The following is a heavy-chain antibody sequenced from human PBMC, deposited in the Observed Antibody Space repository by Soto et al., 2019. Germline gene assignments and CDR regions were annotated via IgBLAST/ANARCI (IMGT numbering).Heavy chain of an antibody. CDR1: GFTFSSYG. J-gene: IGHJ6*02. Sequence: QVQLVESGGGVVQPGRSLRLSCAASGFTFSSYGMHWVRQAPGKGLEWVAVIWYDGSNKYYADSVKGRFTISRDNSKNTLYLQMSSLRAEDTAVYYCARDLKRQLVRGYYYGMDVWGQGTTVTVSS. CDR3: ARDLKRQLVRGYYYGMDV. CDR2: IWYDGSNK. D-gene: IGHD6-13*01. V-gene: IGHV3-33*01.